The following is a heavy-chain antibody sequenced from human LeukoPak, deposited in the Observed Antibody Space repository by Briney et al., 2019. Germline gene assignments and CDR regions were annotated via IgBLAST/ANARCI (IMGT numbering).Heavy chain of an antibody. CDR3: ARSSRIGYSFLLGDY. J-gene: IGHJ4*02. CDR2: IFPGDSDT. D-gene: IGHD5-18*01. V-gene: IGHV5-51*01. CDR1: GYRFSSYW. Sequence: GESLKISCKGSGYRFSSYWIGWVRQMPGKGLEWMGIIFPGDSDTRYSPSFQGQVTISADKSISTAYLQWNSLKASDTAMYYCARSSRIGYSFLLGDYWGQGTLVTVSS.